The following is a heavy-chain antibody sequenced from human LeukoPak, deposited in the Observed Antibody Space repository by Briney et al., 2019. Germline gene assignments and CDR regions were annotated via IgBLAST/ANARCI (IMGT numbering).Heavy chain of an antibody. CDR3: AREGTAGTNLNWFDS. CDR1: GGSLSTYY. D-gene: IGHD1-1*01. CDR2: IHYSGNT. Sequence: SETLSLTFSVSGGSLSTYYWSWIRQPPGKGLEWIGYIHYSGNTNYNPSLKSRVTISVDTSKNQFPLKVSSVTAADTAVYYCAREGTAGTNLNWFDSWGQGTLVTVSS. J-gene: IGHJ5*01. V-gene: IGHV4-59*01.